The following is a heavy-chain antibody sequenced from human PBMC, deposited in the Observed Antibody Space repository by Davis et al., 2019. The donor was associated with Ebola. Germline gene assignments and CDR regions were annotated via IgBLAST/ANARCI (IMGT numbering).Heavy chain of an antibody. J-gene: IGHJ6*02. D-gene: IGHD3-10*01. V-gene: IGHV1-69*05. Sequence: SVKVSCKASGGTFSSYAISWVRQAPGQGLEWMGGIIPIFGTANYAQKFQERVTITRDMSTSTAYMELSSLRSEDTAVYYCAADLTMVQGVIILSPALDVWGQGTTVTVSS. CDR2: IIPIFGTA. CDR1: GGTFSSYA. CDR3: AADLTMVQGVIILSPALDV.